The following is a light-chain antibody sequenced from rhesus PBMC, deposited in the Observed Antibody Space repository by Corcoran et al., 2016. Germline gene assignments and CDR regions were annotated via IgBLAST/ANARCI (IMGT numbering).Light chain of an antibody. CDR1: SSDIGAYNY. J-gene: IGLJ1*01. CDR2: EVS. V-gene: IGLV2-32*02. CDR3: SSYVDSDTFI. Sequence: QAALTQPRSVSGSPGQSVTISCTGTSSDIGAYNYVSWYQQHPGTAPKLMISEVSKRPSGVSDRFSGSKSGNVASLAISGLQPEDEADYYCSSYVDSDTFIFGTGTRLTVL.